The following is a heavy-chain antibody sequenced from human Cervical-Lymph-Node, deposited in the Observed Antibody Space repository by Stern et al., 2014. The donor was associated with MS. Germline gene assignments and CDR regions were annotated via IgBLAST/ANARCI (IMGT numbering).Heavy chain of an antibody. V-gene: IGHV7-4-1*02. CDR3: AVGIAAAGTHHYYYYYGMDV. D-gene: IGHD6-13*01. J-gene: IGHJ6*02. CDR2: INTNTGNP. CDR1: GYTFTSYA. Sequence: QMQLVQSGSELKKPGASVKVSCKASGYTFTSYAMNWVRQAPGQGLEWMGWINTNTGNPTYAQGFTGRFVFSLDTSVSTAYLQISSLKAEDTAVYYCAVGIAAAGTHHYYYYYGMDVWGQGTTVTVSS.